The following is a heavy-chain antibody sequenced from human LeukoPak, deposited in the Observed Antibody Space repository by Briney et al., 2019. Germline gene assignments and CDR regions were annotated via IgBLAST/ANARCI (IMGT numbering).Heavy chain of an antibody. CDR2: INPNSGGT. D-gene: IGHD6-19*01. Sequence: GASVKVSCKASGYTFTGYYMHWVRQAPGQGLEWMGWINPNSGGTNYAQKFQGRVTMTRDTSISTAYMELSRLRSDETAVYYCARLHSSVWYTPYNWFDPWGQGTLVTVSS. CDR1: GYTFTGYY. J-gene: IGHJ5*02. V-gene: IGHV1-2*02. CDR3: ARLHSSVWYTPYNWFDP.